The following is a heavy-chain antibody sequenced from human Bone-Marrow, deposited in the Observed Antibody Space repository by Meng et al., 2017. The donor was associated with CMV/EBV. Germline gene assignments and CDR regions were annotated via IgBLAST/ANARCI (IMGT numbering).Heavy chain of an antibody. Sequence: ASVKVSCKASGYTFTGYYMHWVRQAPGQGLEWMGWINPNSGGTNYAQKFQGRVTMTRDTSISTAYMELSRLRSEDTAVYYCARGEVVSRAFDIWGQGTMVAVSS. CDR2: INPNSGGT. D-gene: IGHD3-22*01. CDR3: ARGEVVSRAFDI. CDR1: GYTFTGYY. V-gene: IGHV1-2*02. J-gene: IGHJ3*02.